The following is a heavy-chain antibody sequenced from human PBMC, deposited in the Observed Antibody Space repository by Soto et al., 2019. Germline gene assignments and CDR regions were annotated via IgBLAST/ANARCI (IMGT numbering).Heavy chain of an antibody. J-gene: IGHJ4*03. D-gene: IGHD3-3*01. CDR3: ARRDTSGFLRYFDN. CDR2: IVPNVGTV. V-gene: IGHV1-69*06. Sequence: SVKVSCKASGGTLSSFINYPINWVRQAPGQGLEWMGGIVPNVGTVNYAQKFQGRVTVTADKSTGTAYMKLSSLRSEDTALYYCARRDTSGFLRYFDNWGQGTLVTVSS. CDR1: GGTLSSFINYP.